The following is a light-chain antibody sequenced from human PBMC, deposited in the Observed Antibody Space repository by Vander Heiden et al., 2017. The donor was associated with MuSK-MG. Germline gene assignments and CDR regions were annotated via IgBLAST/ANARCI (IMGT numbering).Light chain of an antibody. CDR2: DAA. CDR3: QQRGDWPPIT. V-gene: IGKV3-11*01. Sequence: LTHSPATLSLSPGERATLSGKARQTNGTFLAWYQQRPRLAPALLIFDAAKRAPGTPARFSGSGSGTDFTLTINSLEPDDVAIYYCQQRGDWPPITFGGGTRV. CDR1: QTNGTF. J-gene: IGKJ4*01.